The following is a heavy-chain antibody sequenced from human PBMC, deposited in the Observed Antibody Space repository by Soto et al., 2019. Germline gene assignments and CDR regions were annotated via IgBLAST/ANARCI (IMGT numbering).Heavy chain of an antibody. D-gene: IGHD3-22*01. V-gene: IGHV5-51*01. J-gene: IGHJ4*02. CDR1: GYYFASYW. CDR2: IYPDDSDT. CDR3: ARTSDSSGYEGSYFDQ. Sequence: AESLKISCKGSGYYFASYWIGWVRQKPGKGLEWMGMIYPDDSDTRYIPSFQGQVTISADNAINTSFLQWSDLKASYTAIYYCARTSDSSGYEGSYFDQWRRRNQVTVSS.